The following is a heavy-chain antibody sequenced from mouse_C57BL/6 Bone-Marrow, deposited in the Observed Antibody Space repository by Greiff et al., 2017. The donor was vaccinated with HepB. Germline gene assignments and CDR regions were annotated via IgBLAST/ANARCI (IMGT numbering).Heavy chain of an antibody. D-gene: IGHD2-4*01. Sequence: ESGPGLVKPSQSLSLTCSFTGYSITSGYYWNWIRQFPGNKLEWMGYISYDGSNNYNPSLKNRISITRDTSKNQFFLKLNSVTTEDTATYYCASYDYDVDYWGQGTSVTVSS. CDR3: ASYDYDVDY. CDR2: ISYDGSN. V-gene: IGHV3-6*01. J-gene: IGHJ4*01. CDR1: GYSITSGYY.